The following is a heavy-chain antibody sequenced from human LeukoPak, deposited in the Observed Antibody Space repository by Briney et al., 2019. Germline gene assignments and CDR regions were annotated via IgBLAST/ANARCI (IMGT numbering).Heavy chain of an antibody. Sequence: GGSLRLSCAASGFTFSSFAMSWVRQAPGTGLEWVSTISGSGGSTNYADSVKGRFTFSRDNSKNTLYLQMNSLRAEDTAVYYCAKDLPDYGDYIEGYWGQGTLVTVSS. CDR3: AKDLPDYGDYIEGY. D-gene: IGHD4-17*01. V-gene: IGHV3-23*01. CDR2: ISGSGGST. CDR1: GFTFSSFA. J-gene: IGHJ4*02.